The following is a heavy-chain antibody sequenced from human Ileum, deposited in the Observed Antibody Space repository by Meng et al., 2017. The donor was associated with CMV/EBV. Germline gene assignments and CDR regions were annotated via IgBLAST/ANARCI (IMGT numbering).Heavy chain of an antibody. D-gene: IGHD3-3*01. V-gene: IGHV1-46*01. J-gene: IGHJ4*02. CDR3: ATQDFGFDF. CDR1: GYSFASDY. Sequence: SCKSSGYSFASDYVHRVRQSPGQGLEWMGIINPSGGGTTYSPKFQGRVSMTRDTSTSTIYMELSSLRSDDTAVYFCATQDFGFDFWGQGTLVTVSS. CDR2: INPSGGGT.